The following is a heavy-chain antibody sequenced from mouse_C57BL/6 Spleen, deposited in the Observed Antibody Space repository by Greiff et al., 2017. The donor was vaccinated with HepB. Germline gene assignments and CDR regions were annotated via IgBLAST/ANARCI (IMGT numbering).Heavy chain of an antibody. V-gene: IGHV1-7*01. CDR1: GYTFTSYW. D-gene: IGHD2-3*01. J-gene: IGHJ4*01. CDR3: ARSLLIYDGPTEAMDY. CDR2: INPCSGYT. Sequence: QVQLKESGAELAKPGASVKLSCKASGYTFTSYWMHWVKQRPGQGLEWIGYINPCSGYTKYNQKFKDKATLTADKSSSTAYMQLSSLTYEDSAVYYCARSLLIYDGPTEAMDYWGQGTSVTVSS.